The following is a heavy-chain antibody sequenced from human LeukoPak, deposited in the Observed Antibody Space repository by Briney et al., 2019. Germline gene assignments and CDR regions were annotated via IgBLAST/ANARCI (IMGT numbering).Heavy chain of an antibody. V-gene: IGHV3-21*01. J-gene: IGHJ4*02. CDR1: GFTFSSYG. CDR3: ARDGRGAVAGFDY. D-gene: IGHD6-19*01. CDR2: ISSSSSYI. Sequence: GSLRLSCAASGFTFSSYGMHWVRQAPGKGLEWVSSISSSSSYIYYADSVKGRFTISRDNAKNSLYLQMNSLRAEDMAVYYCARDGRGAVAGFDYWGQGTLVTVSS.